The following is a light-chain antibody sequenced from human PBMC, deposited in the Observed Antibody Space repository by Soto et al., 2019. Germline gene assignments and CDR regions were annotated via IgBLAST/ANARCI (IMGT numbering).Light chain of an antibody. CDR1: QSISSS. CDR3: LQYDDWRT. V-gene: IGKV3-11*01. CDR2: DAS. Sequence: EIVLTQSPATLSLSPGERATLSCRASQSISSSLAWYQQKPGQAPRLLIYDASKRATGIPTRFSGSGSGTEFTLTISSLQSEDFAVYYCLQYDDWRTFGQGTQVE. J-gene: IGKJ1*01.